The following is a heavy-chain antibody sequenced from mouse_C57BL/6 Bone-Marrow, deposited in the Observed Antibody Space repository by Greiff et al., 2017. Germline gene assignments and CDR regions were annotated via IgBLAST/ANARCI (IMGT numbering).Heavy chain of an antibody. J-gene: IGHJ2*01. V-gene: IGHV1-81*01. CDR1: GYTFTSYC. CDR2: IYPTSGNT. D-gene: IGHD1-1*01. CDR3: ASPITTVVADY. Sequence: QVQLQQSGAELARPGASVKLSCKASGYTFTSYCISWVKQRPGQGLEWIGEIYPTSGNTYYNEKFKGKATLTADKSSSTAYMELRSLTSEDSAVYFCASPITTVVADYWGQGTTLTVSS.